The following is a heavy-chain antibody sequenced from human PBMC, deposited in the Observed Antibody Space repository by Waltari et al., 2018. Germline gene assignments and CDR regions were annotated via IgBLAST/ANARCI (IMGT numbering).Heavy chain of an antibody. Sequence: EVQLVESGGGLVQPGGPLRLSCAASVFTFRRYYTTWVRQVSGKGLEWGSYIRSRCSTIYYADSVKGRFTISRDNSKNSLYLQSNSLRDEDTAVYYCARGKDPAGGYWGQGTLVTVSS. CDR3: ARGKDPAGGY. CDR1: VFTFRRYY. D-gene: IGHD2-2*01. J-gene: IGHJ4*02. V-gene: IGHV3-48*03. CDR2: IRSRCSTI.